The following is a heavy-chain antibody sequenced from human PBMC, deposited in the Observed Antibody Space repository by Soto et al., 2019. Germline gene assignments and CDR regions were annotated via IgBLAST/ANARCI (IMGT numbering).Heavy chain of an antibody. CDR2: IWYDGSNK. Sequence: GGSLRLSCAASGFTFSSYGMHWVRQAPGKGLEWVAVIWYDGSNKYYADSVKGRFTISRDNSKNTLYLQMNSLRAEDTAVYYCARDRGQYYYGSGIDYWGQGTLVTVSS. V-gene: IGHV3-33*01. CDR3: ARDRGQYYYGSGIDY. D-gene: IGHD3-10*01. CDR1: GFTFSSYG. J-gene: IGHJ4*02.